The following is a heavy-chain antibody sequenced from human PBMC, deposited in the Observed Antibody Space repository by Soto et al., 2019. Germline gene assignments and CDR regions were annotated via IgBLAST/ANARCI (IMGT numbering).Heavy chain of an antibody. Sequence: VQVVASGGGLMKPGRSQRLSGAVSGFRFERYVMHWVRKAPGKGLESVSTVSPTGDTVAYADSVEGRFTVSRDNAKNSLYLQMNSLKGDDTAFYYCLKDAPNGSIDDWGQGTLVTVSS. CDR3: LKDAPNGSIDD. D-gene: IGHD3-10*01. V-gene: IGHV3-9*01. CDR2: VSPTGDTV. CDR1: GFRFERYV. J-gene: IGHJ4*02.